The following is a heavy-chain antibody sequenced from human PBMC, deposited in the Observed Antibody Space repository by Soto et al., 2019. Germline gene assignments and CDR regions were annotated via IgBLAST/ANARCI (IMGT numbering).Heavy chain of an antibody. Sequence: ASVKVSCKASGYTFTNYAIHWVRQAPGQRLEWMGWINGDTGNTRYSQNFQGRVTLTRDTSASTVYMELSSLRFEDTAVYYCAREGYGYGYYYFDYWGQGALVTVS. CDR3: AREGYGYGYYYFDY. J-gene: IGHJ4*02. V-gene: IGHV1-3*01. D-gene: IGHD5-18*01. CDR1: GYTFTNYA. CDR2: INGDTGNT.